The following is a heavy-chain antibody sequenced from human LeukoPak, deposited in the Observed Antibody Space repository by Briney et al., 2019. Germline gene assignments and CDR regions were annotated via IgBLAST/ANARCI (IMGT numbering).Heavy chain of an antibody. V-gene: IGHV3-23*01. CDR3: AKDKAPGSWHTPSDF. J-gene: IGHJ4*02. CDR2: ISVSGDGT. D-gene: IGHD6-13*01. Sequence: GGSLTLSCAASGPSFRTYAMSWGRRPPGEGMGWVSGISVSGDGTYYAESVKGRFTISRDNSKNTVFLQMNSLRADDTAKYYCAKDKAPGSWHTPSDFWGRGTLVTVSS. CDR1: GPSFRTYA.